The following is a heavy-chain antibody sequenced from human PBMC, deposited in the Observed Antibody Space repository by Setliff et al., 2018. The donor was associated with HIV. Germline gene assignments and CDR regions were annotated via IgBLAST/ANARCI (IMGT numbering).Heavy chain of an antibody. D-gene: IGHD3-16*01. J-gene: IGHJ6*03. CDR3: ARGGGVTFYYYYYMDV. CDR2: ISGFNGNT. Sequence: ASVKVSCKASGYSLSKYGISWVRQAPGQELEWMGWISGFNGNTKYGQNFQGRVTMTIDTSTSTVYMDLRSLTSDDTAVYYCARGGGVTFYYYYYMDVWAKGTTVTVSS. V-gene: IGHV1-18*01. CDR1: GYSLSKYG.